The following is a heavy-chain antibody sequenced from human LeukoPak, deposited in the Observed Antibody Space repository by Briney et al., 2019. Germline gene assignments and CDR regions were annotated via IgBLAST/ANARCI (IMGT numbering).Heavy chain of an antibody. J-gene: IGHJ3*02. CDR2: ISSSSSYI. CDR3: ARHLKLPYGSGSSGAFDI. V-gene: IGHV3-21*01. CDR1: GFTFSSYS. D-gene: IGHD3-10*01. Sequence: GGSLRLSCAASGFTFSSYSMNWVRQAPGKGLEWVSSISSSSSYIYYADSVKGRFTISRDNAKNSLYLQMNSLRAEDTAVYYCARHLKLPYGSGSSGAFDIWGQGTMVTVSS.